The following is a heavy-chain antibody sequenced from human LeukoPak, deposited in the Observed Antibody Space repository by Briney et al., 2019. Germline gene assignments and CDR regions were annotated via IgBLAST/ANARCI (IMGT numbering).Heavy chain of an antibody. D-gene: IGHD1-1*01. J-gene: IGHJ4*02. CDR2: IRSSGSYI. CDR1: GFTLSNYW. V-gene: IGHV3-21*01. Sequence: GGSLRLSCAASGFTLSNYWIHWVRQAPGKGLEWVSPIRSSGSYIYYADSVKGRFTISRDNAENSLYLQMNSLRAEDTAVYYCARDVQIDYWGQGTLVTVSS. CDR3: ARDVQIDY.